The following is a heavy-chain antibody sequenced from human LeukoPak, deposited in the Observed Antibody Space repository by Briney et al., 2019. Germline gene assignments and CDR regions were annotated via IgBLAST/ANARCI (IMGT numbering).Heavy chain of an antibody. J-gene: IGHJ4*02. CDR3: ATTNPPRLLWFGELKDY. D-gene: IGHD3-10*01. CDR1: GGSISSDSYY. V-gene: IGHV4-61*02. CDR2: IYTSGTA. Sequence: SETLSLTCTASGGSISSDSYYCTWIRQPAGKGLEWIGRIYTSGTANYNPSLKSRVTISVDTSKNQFSLKLNSVIAADTAVYYCATTNPPRLLWFGELKDYWGQGTLVTVSS.